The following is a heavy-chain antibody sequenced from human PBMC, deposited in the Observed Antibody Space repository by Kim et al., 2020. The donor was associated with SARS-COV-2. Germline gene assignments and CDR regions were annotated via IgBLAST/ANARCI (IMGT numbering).Heavy chain of an antibody. CDR3: ARARVVVVINAFDI. Sequence: SETLSLTCTVSGGSISSGGYYWSWIRQHPGKGLEWIGYIYYSGSTYYNPSLKSRVTISVDTSKNQFSLKLSSVTAADTAVYYCARARVVVVINAFDIWGQGTMGTVSS. CDR2: IYYSGST. CDR1: GGSISSGGYY. J-gene: IGHJ3*02. D-gene: IGHD3-22*01. V-gene: IGHV4-31*03.